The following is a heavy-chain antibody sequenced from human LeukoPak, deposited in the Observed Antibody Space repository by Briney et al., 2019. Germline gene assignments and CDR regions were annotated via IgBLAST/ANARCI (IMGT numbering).Heavy chain of an antibody. V-gene: IGHV3-7*03. Sequence: SGGSLRLSCAVSGFNFSIYWMSWVRQAPGKGLEWVANIKQDGSEKYYVDSVKGRFTISRDNAKNSLYLQMNSLRAEDTAVYHCARGGGGSDYWGQGTLVTVSS. CDR1: GFNFSIYW. CDR3: ARGGGGSDY. CDR2: IKQDGSEK. J-gene: IGHJ4*02.